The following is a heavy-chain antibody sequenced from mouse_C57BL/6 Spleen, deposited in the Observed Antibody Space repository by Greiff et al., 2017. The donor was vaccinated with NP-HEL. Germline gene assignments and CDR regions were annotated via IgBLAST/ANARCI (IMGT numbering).Heavy chain of an antibody. J-gene: IGHJ1*03. CDR3: ARKGSSYARYVDV. CDR1: GYSFTGYY. Sequence: VQLKESGPELVKPGASVKISCKASGYSFTGYYMNWVKQSPEKSLEWIGEINPSTGGTTYNQKFKAKATLTVDKSSSTAYMQLKSLTSEDSAVYYWARKGSSYARYVDVWGTGTTVTVSS. D-gene: IGHD1-1*01. V-gene: IGHV1-42*01. CDR2: INPSTGGT.